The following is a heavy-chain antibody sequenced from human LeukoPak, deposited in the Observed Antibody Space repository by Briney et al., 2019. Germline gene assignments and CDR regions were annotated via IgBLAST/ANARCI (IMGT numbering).Heavy chain of an antibody. J-gene: IGHJ4*02. Sequence: GGSLRLSCAASGFTFNTYAMSWVRQAPGKGLEWVSSISENGESTYYADSVKGRFTISRDNSRNTLYLQMNSLRAEDTAVYYCASYFHYGDYASLWYWGQGTLVTVST. CDR2: ISENGEST. V-gene: IGHV3-23*01. CDR1: GFTFNTYA. D-gene: IGHD4-17*01. CDR3: ASYFHYGDYASLWY.